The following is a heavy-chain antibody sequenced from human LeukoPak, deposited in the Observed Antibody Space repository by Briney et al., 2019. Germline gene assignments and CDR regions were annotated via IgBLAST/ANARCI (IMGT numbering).Heavy chain of an antibody. V-gene: IGHV1-69*13. D-gene: IGHD2-2*01. J-gene: IGHJ5*02. Sequence: SVKVSCKTSGGTFSSYAISWVRQAPGQGLEWIGDIIPIFGTPNYAQKFQGRVTITADESTSTAYMELSSLRSEDTAVYYCARDSTYCSSTSCYVAWGQGTLVTVSS. CDR1: GGTFSSYA. CDR3: ARDSTYCSSTSCYVA. CDR2: IIPIFGTP.